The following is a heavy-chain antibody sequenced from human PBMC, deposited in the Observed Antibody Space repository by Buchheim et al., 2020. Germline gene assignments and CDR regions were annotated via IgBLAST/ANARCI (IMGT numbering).Heavy chain of an antibody. CDR3: ARDSLVRFPSTVFGVAQQLNYYYYGMDV. V-gene: IGHV4-30-4*01. J-gene: IGHJ6*02. CDR1: GGSISSGDYY. CDR2: IYYSGST. Sequence: QVQLQESGPGLVKPSQTLSLTCTVSGGSISSGDYYWSWIRQPPGKGLEWIGYIYYSGSTYYNPSLKSRVTISVDTSKNQFSLKLSSVTAADTAVYYCARDSLVRFPSTVFGVAQQLNYYYYGMDVWGQGTT. D-gene: IGHD3-3*01.